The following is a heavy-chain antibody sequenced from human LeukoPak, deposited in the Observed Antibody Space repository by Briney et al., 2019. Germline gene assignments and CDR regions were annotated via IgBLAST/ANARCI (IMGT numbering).Heavy chain of an antibody. D-gene: IGHD3-10*01. Sequence: SETLSLTCTVSGGSISSSSYYWGWIRQPPGKGLEWIGEINHSGSTNYNPSLKSRVTISVDTPKNQFSLKLSSVTAADTAVYYCARGLSGSYTWGQGTLVTVSS. CDR1: GGSISSSSYY. J-gene: IGHJ5*02. CDR2: INHSGST. CDR3: ARGLSGSYT. V-gene: IGHV4-39*07.